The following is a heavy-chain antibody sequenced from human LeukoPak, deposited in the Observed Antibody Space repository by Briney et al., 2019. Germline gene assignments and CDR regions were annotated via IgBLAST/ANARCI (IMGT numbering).Heavy chain of an antibody. J-gene: IGHJ4*02. V-gene: IGHV3-23*01. Sequence: GGSLRLSCAASGFTFSSYAMSWVRQAPGKGLEWVSAISGSGGSTYYADSVKGRFTISRDNSKNTLYLQMNSPRAEDTAVYYCAKDPDIVGATTPDYWGQGTLVTVSS. CDR3: AKDPDIVGATTPDY. D-gene: IGHD1-26*01. CDR1: GFTFSSYA. CDR2: ISGSGGST.